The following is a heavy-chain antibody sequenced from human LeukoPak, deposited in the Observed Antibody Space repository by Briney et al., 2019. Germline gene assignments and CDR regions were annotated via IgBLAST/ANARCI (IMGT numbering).Heavy chain of an antibody. CDR1: GGSITSYY. CDR3: AKWSDYANAFDI. V-gene: IGHV4-59*01. J-gene: IGHJ3*02. CDR2: IYYSRST. Sequence: PSETLSLTCTVSGGSITSYYWSWIRQSPGKGLEWIGHIYYSRSTNYSPSLKSRVTISIDTSRKQFSLKVSSVTAAGTAMYYCAKWSDYANAFDIWGQGTVVIVSS. D-gene: IGHD4-17*01.